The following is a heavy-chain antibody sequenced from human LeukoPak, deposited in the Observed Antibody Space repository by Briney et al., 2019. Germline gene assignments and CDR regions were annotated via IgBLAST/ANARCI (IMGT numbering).Heavy chain of an antibody. CDR1: GFTFSGRW. V-gene: IGHV3-7*01. CDR3: ARDFSARYTIDY. CDR2: INQDGTDK. Sequence: GGSLRLSCAASGFTFSGRWMSWLRQAPGKGLEWVANINQDGTDKYYVDSVKGRFTISRDNSKNTVYLQMNSLRPEDTAVYYCARDFSARYTIDYWGQGTLVTVSS. D-gene: IGHD5-18*01. J-gene: IGHJ4*02.